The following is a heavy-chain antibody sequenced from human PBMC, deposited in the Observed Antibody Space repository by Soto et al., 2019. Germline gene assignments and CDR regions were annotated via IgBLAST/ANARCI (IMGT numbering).Heavy chain of an antibody. CDR2: ISAYNGNT. V-gene: IGHV1-18*01. J-gene: IGHJ4*02. Sequence: ASVKVSCKASGYTFTSYGISWVRQAPGQGLEWMGWISAYNGNTNYAQKLQGRVTMTTDTSTSTAYMELTSLRDDDSAVYYCAGEKVGTTGIDFWGQGTLVTVSS. CDR1: GYTFTSYG. D-gene: IGHD1-26*01. CDR3: AGEKVGTTGIDF.